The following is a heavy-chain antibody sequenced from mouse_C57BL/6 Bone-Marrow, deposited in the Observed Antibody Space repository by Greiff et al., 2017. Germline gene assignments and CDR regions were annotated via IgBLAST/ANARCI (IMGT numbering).Heavy chain of an antibody. CDR3: ARDYYGSSYRFAY. V-gene: IGHV5-4*03. D-gene: IGHD1-1*01. J-gene: IGHJ3*01. CDR2: ISDGGSYT. Sequence: EVKLMESGGGLVKPGGSLKLSCAASGFTFSSYAMSWVRQTPEKRLEWVATISDGGSYTYYPDNVKGRFTISRDNAKNNLYMQMSQLKSEDTAMYYWARDYYGSSYRFAYWGQGTRVTVSA. CDR1: GFTFSSYA.